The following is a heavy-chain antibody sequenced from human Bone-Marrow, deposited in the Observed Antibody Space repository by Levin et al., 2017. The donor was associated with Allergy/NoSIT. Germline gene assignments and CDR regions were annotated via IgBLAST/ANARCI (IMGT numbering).Heavy chain of an antibody. CDR2: IRGGGGEI. V-gene: IGHV3-23*01. D-gene: IGHD3-16*01. CDR3: AKDQEDYDRGKIDF. Sequence: GESLKISCAASGFTFSNFAMSWVRQAPGKGLEWVSTIRGGGGEIHYADSVKGRFTISRDNSKNTLYLQMNSLRAEDMAVYYCAKDQEDYDRGKIDFWGQGSLVTVSS. CDR1: GFTFSNFA. J-gene: IGHJ4*02.